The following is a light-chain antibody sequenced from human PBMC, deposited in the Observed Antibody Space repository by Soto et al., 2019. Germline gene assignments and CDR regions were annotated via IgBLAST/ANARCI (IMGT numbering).Light chain of an antibody. Sequence: DIQMTQSPSPLSASVGDTVTITCLASQTISGWLAWYQQRPGKAPNLLIFDASTLESGVPSRFSGSWSGTTCTLTISSLQSDDVATYYCLQYNGYYRTLGQGTKVDI. CDR2: DAS. V-gene: IGKV1-5*01. CDR3: LQYNGYYRT. J-gene: IGKJ1*01. CDR1: QTISGW.